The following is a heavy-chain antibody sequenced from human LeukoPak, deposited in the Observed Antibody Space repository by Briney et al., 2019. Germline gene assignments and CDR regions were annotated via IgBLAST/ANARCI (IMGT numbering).Heavy chain of an antibody. J-gene: IGHJ6*04. V-gene: IGHV3-30*04. Sequence: GGSLRLSCAASGFTFSSYAMHWVRQAPGKGPEWVAVISYDGSNKYYADSVKGRFTISRDNSKNTLYLQMNSLRAEDTAVYYCARDFLAPADGPPSYGMTSGAKGPRSPSPQ. D-gene: IGHD2-2*01. CDR2: ISYDGSNK. CDR1: GFTFSSYA. CDR3: ARDFLAPADGPPSYGMTS.